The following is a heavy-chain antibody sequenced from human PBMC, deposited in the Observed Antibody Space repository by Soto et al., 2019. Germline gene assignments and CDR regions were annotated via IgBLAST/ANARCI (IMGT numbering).Heavy chain of an antibody. Sequence: SETLSLTYTVSGGSISSGGYYWSWIRQHPGKGLEWIGYIYYSGSTYYNPSLKSRVTISVDTSKNQFSLKLSSVTAADTAVYYCARDLYGELDYWGQGTLVTVSS. V-gene: IGHV4-31*03. CDR2: IYYSGST. CDR3: ARDLYGELDY. J-gene: IGHJ4*02. D-gene: IGHD4-17*01. CDR1: GGSISSGGYY.